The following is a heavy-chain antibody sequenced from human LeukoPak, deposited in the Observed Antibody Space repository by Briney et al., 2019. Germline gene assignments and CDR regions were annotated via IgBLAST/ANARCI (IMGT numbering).Heavy chain of an antibody. CDR2: ISAYNGNT. Sequence: ASVKVSCKASGYTFTSYGISWVRQAPGQGLEWMGWISAYNGNTNYAQKVQGRVTMTTDTSTSTAYMDLRSLRSDDTAVYYCARVGRYSHRPGPFDIWGQGTMVTVSS. CDR1: GYTFTSYG. J-gene: IGHJ3*02. V-gene: IGHV1-18*01. D-gene: IGHD3-9*01. CDR3: ARVGRYSHRPGPFDI.